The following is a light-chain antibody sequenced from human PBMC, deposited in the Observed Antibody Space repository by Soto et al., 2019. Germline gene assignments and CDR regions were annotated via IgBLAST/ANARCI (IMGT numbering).Light chain of an antibody. CDR2: DAS. V-gene: IGKV1-33*01. CDR1: QDISNY. Sequence: DIQMTQSPSSLSASVGDRVTITCQASQDISNYLHWYQQKPGKAPKLLIYDASNLETGVPSRFSGSGSGTDFTFTISSLQAEDIATYYCQQYDNLPYTFGQGTKLEIK. CDR3: QQYDNLPYT. J-gene: IGKJ2*01.